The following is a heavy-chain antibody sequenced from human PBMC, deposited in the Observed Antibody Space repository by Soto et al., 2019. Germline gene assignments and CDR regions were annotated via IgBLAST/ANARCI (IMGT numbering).Heavy chain of an antibody. D-gene: IGHD4-17*01. Sequence: QVQLVQSGAEVKKPGSSVKVSCKASGGTFSSYTISWVRQAPGQGLEWMGRIIPILGIANYAQKFQGRVTITADKSTSTAYMELSSLRSEDTAVYYCARESGLGYGALPLDYWGQGTLVTVSS. CDR3: ARESGLGYGALPLDY. J-gene: IGHJ4*02. CDR1: GGTFSSYT. V-gene: IGHV1-69*08. CDR2: IIPILGIA.